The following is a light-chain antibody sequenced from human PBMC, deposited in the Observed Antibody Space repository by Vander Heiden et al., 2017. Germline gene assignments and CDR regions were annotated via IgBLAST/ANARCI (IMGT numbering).Light chain of an antibody. J-gene: IGKJ5*01. V-gene: IGKV1-39*01. CDR1: QSISSY. Sequence: DIQMTQSPSSLSASVGDRVTITCRASQSISSYLNWYQQKPGKAPKLLIYAASSLQSGVPSRFSGSGSGTDFTLTIIILQPEDFATYYCQQSDSTPVTFGQGTRMEIK. CDR2: AAS. CDR3: QQSDSTPVT.